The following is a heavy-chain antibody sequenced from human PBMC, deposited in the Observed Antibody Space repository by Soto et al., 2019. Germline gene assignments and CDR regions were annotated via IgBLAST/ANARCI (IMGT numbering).Heavy chain of an antibody. J-gene: IGHJ4*02. CDR3: ASSSPFHY. V-gene: IGHV4-39*01. Sequence: ETLSLTCSVSSASLSSSTYYWSWIRQPPGRGPEWIGSIYYSGNTYYKPSPKSRVSISIDTSRNQFSLKLTSVTAADTGVYYCASSSPFHYWGPGILVTVS. CDR1: SASLSSSTYY. CDR2: IYYSGNT. D-gene: IGHD6-6*01.